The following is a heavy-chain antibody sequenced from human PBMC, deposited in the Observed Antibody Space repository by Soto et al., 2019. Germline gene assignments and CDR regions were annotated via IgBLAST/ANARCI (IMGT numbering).Heavy chain of an antibody. J-gene: IGHJ5*02. CDR3: TTDLWRIAVVVGSTGYFNP. D-gene: IGHD2-15*01. CDR2: IKSKSDGGTT. Sequence: PGESLKISCAASGFTFSDAWMSWVRQAPGKGLDWVGRIKSKSDGGTTEYAAPVRGRFTISRDDSKNTLYLQMNSLKTEDTAVYYCTTDLWRIAVVVGSTGYFNPWGQGTPVTSPQ. CDR1: GFTFSDAW. V-gene: IGHV3-15*01.